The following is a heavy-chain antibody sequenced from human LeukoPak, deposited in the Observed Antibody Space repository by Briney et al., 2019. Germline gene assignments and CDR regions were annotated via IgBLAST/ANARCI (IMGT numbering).Heavy chain of an antibody. J-gene: IGHJ6*02. CDR3: ARVSYCTNGVCYPDYYYGMGV. CDR1: GFTFSSYA. Sequence: GRSLRLSCAASGFTFSSYAMHRVRQAPGKGLEWVAVISYDGSNKYYADSVKGRFTISRDNSKNTLYLQMNSLRAEDTAVYYCARVSYCTNGVCYPDYYYGMGVWGQGTTVTVSS. V-gene: IGHV3-30-3*01. D-gene: IGHD2-8*01. CDR2: ISYDGSNK.